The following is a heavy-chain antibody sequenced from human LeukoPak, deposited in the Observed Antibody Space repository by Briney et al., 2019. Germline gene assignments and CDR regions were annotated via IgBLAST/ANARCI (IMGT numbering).Heavy chain of an antibody. Sequence: SETLSLTCTVSGGSISTYYWNWIRQPPGKGLEWIGSIYYSGSTYYNPSLKSRVTISVDTSKNQFSLKLSSVTAADTAVYYCAALVRYYYYMDVWGKGTTVTVSS. V-gene: IGHV4-59*04. CDR1: GGSISTYY. D-gene: IGHD6-13*01. J-gene: IGHJ6*03. CDR3: AALVRYYYYMDV. CDR2: IYYSGST.